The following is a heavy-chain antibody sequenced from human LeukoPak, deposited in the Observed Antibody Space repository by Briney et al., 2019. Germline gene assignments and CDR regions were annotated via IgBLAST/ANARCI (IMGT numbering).Heavy chain of an antibody. J-gene: IGHJ6*03. CDR1: GLTLSSYA. D-gene: IGHD1-1*01. V-gene: IGHV3-23*01. Sequence: GGSLRLSCAASGLTLSSYAMSWVRQAPGKGLEWVSGIGGSGGSTYYADSVKGRFTISRDNSKNTLYLQMNSLRAEDTAMYYCATTLLRASTYMDVWGKGTTVTVSS. CDR3: ATTLLRASTYMDV. CDR2: IGGSGGST.